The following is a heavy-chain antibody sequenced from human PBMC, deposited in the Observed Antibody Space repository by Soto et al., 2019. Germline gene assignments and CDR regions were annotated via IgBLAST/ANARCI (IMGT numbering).Heavy chain of an antibody. Sequence: PGESLKISCRGAGYSCTSYWICWVRQMPGKGLEWMGMMYPGYCDTRYSPSFQGQVTISADKSISTGYLQWSSLKASDSAIYYCARTLASLYYHGMDLWRQRTTVTVSS. V-gene: IGHV5-51*01. CDR3: ARTLASLYYHGMDL. CDR2: MYPGYCDT. CDR1: GYSCTSYW. D-gene: IGHD5-12*01. J-gene: IGHJ6*02.